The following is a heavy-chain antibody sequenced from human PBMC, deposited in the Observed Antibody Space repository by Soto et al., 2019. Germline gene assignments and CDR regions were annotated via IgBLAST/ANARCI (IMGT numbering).Heavy chain of an antibody. D-gene: IGHD1-26*01. CDR3: ARVEGSSYYFRHDC. CDR1: GGSISSGSYH. V-gene: IGHV4-31*03. Sequence: SETLSLTCTVSGGSISSGSYHWSWIRQHPGKGLEGIGNIYYSGSSSYNPSLKSRATISIDTSKDQPSLRLGSVTAADTAVYYCARVEGSSYYFRHDCWGRGTLVTVSS. J-gene: IGHJ4*02. CDR2: IYYSGSS.